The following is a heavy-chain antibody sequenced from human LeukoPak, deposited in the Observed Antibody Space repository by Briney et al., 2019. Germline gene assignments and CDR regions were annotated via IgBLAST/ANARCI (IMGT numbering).Heavy chain of an antibody. Sequence: SETLSLTCTVSGGSISSSSYYWGWIRQPPGKGLEWIGSIYYSGSTYYNPSLKSRVTISVDTSKNQFSLKLSSVTAADTAVYYCARVGGGSYFAGAKRGMDVWGKGTTVTVSS. CDR3: ARVGGGSYFAGAKRGMDV. CDR2: IYYSGST. CDR1: GGSISSSSYY. D-gene: IGHD1-26*01. J-gene: IGHJ6*03. V-gene: IGHV4-39*01.